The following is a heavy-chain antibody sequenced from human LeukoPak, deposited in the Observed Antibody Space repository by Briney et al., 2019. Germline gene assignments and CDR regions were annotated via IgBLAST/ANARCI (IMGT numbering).Heavy chain of an antibody. Sequence: GASVKVSCKASGYTFTSYGISWVRQAPGQGLEWMGWISAYNGDTNYAQKLQGRVTMTTDTSTSTAYMELRSLRSDDTAVYYCARLGLLYGEDGMDVWGQGTTVTVSS. D-gene: IGHD3-10*01. CDR2: ISAYNGDT. CDR3: ARLGLLYGEDGMDV. V-gene: IGHV1-18*01. CDR1: GYTFTSYG. J-gene: IGHJ6*02.